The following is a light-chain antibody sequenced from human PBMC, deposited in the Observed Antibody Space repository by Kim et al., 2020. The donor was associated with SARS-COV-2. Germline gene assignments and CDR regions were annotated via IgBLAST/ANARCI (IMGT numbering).Light chain of an antibody. Sequence: QSALTQPASVSGSPGQSITISCTGTSSDVGGYDYVSWYQQHPGEVPKLVIYDVTKRPSGVSNRFSGSKSGNTPSLTISGLQSEDEADYYCCSFIDTSTYVFGSGTKVTVL. CDR3: CSFIDTSTYV. V-gene: IGLV2-14*03. CDR1: SSDVGGYDY. CDR2: DVT. J-gene: IGLJ1*01.